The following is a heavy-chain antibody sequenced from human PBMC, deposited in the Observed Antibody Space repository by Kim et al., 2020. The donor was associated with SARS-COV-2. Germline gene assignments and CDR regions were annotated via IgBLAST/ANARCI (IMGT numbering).Heavy chain of an antibody. CDR3: VKVRSSSWPDPFDY. D-gene: IGHD2-2*01. CDR1: GFTFTMFG. V-gene: IGHV3-23*01. Sequence: GGSLRLSCETSGFTFTMFGMSWVRQTPGKMLEWVATMSGSGLSLFYADSVKGRFFMSRDNYKDTVFLDMNSLRGEDTATYFCVKVRSSSWPDPFDYWGQGPLVTVSS. CDR2: MSGSGLSL. J-gene: IGHJ4*02.